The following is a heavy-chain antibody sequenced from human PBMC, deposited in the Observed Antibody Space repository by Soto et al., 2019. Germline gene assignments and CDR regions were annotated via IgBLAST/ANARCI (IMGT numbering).Heavy chain of an antibody. CDR2: IYHSGSS. D-gene: IGHD4-17*01. J-gene: IGHJ4*02. V-gene: IGHV4-4*02. CDR3: ASRTDNGLDF. CDR1: GGSISSSNW. Sequence: SETLSLTCAVSGGSISSSNWWSWVRQPPGKGLEWIGEIYHSGSSYYNPSLKSRVTMSLDKSKNQFSLRLSSVTAADTAVYYCASRTDNGLDFWGQGTLVTVSS.